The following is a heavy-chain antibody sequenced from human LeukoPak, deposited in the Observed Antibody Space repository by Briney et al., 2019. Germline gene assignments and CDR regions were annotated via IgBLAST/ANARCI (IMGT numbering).Heavy chain of an antibody. CDR3: ARLYGTFLEWSPYFDY. J-gene: IGHJ4*02. CDR2: IYSGGST. CDR1: GFTVSSNF. D-gene: IGHD3-3*02. V-gene: IGHV3-53*04. Sequence: PGGSLRLSCAASGFTVSSNFMSWVRPAPGKGLEWVSVIYSGGSTYYADSVKGRFTISRHNSKNTLYLQMNSLRAEDTAVYYCARLYGTFLEWSPYFDYWGQGTLVIVSS.